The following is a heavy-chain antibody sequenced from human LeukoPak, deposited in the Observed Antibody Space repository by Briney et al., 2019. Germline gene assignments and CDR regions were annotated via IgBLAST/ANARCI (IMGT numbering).Heavy chain of an antibody. V-gene: IGHV4-59*01. D-gene: IGHD1-20*01. CDR2: IYYSGST. Sequence: MPSETLSLTCTVSGGSISSYYWTWIRQPPGKGLEWIGYIYYSGSTNYNPSLKSRVTLSVDTSKNQFSLRLSSVTAADTAVYYCARIRGGITGTDFDYWGQGTLVTVSS. CDR3: ARIRGGITGTDFDY. J-gene: IGHJ4*02. CDR1: GGSISSYY.